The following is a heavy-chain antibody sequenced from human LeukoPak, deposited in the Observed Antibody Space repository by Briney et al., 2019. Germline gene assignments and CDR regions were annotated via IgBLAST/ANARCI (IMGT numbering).Heavy chain of an antibody. Sequence: GGSLRLSCAASGFTFSSYSMNWVRQAPGKGLEWVSSISSSSSYIYYADSVKGRFTISRDNAKNSLYLQMNTLRAEDTALYYCARDPLTQNDYWGQGTLVTVSS. J-gene: IGHJ4*02. CDR2: ISSSSSYI. CDR1: GFTFSSYS. CDR3: ARDPLTQNDY. V-gene: IGHV3-21*01. D-gene: IGHD1-14*01.